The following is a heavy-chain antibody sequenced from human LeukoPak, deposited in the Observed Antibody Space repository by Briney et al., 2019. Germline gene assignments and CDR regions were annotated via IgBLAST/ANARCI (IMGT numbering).Heavy chain of an antibody. CDR3: ARDLSPVVRASPMGY. CDR2: ISSSGSTI. Sequence: GGSLRLSCAASGFTFSSYEMNWVRQTPGKGLEWVSYISSSGSTIYYADSVKGRFTISRDNAKNSLYLQMNSLRAEDTAVYYCARDLSPVVRASPMGYWGQGTLVTVSS. CDR1: GFTFSSYE. J-gene: IGHJ4*02. D-gene: IGHD3-10*01. V-gene: IGHV3-48*03.